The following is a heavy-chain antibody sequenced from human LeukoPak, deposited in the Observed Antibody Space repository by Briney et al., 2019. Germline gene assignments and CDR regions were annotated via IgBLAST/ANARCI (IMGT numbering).Heavy chain of an antibody. D-gene: IGHD6-19*01. J-gene: IGHJ4*02. V-gene: IGHV3-49*03. CDR1: GVTFGDYL. CDR2: TRRKLRGGTA. Sequence: PGGSLRLSCTASGVTFGDYLMSWFRQTPGKGLEWIGFTRRKLRGGTAEYAASVKGRFTISRDDSTSIAYLQMNSLKTEDTAVYYCSRSSGWLSVVWGQGTLVTVSS. CDR3: SRSSGWLSVV.